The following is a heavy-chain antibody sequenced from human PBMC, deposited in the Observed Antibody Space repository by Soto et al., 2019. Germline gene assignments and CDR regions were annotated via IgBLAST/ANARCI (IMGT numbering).Heavy chain of an antibody. J-gene: IGHJ6*02. D-gene: IGHD4-17*01. CDR2: IYYSGST. CDR1: GGSISSGGYY. V-gene: IGHV4-31*03. Sequence: QVQLQESGPGLVKPSQTLSLTCTVSGGSISSGGYYWSWIRQHPGKGLEWIGYIYYSGSTYYNPSLKSRVTISGDTSKNQFSLKLSSVTAADTAVYYCAREPDGDAAYYYYGMDVWGQGTTVTVSS. CDR3: AREPDGDAAYYYYGMDV.